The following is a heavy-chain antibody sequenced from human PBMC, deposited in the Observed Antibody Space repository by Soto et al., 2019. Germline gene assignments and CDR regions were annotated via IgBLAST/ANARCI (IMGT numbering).Heavy chain of an antibody. J-gene: IGHJ4*02. Sequence: QVQLVQSGAEVQKPGTSVKLSCQASGYTFSDYLHWMRQAPGQGLEWMGWISPKSGGTHYAPKFEGRVTLTTDTSISTAFMELSRLTSDDTAVYYCARGPRTQLWFPNVYWGQGTLVTVSS. CDR1: GYTFSDY. CDR3: ARGPRTQLWFPNVY. V-gene: IGHV1-2*02. D-gene: IGHD5-18*01. CDR2: ISPKSGGT.